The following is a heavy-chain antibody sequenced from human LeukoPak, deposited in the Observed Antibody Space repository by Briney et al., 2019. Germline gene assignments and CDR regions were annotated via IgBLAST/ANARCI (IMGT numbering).Heavy chain of an antibody. CDR2: IYTSGST. CDR1: GGSISSYY. J-gene: IGHJ6*03. V-gene: IGHV4-4*07. D-gene: IGHD3-10*02. CDR3: ASTLRIPSMLSGYMDV. Sequence: SETLSFTCTVSGGSISSYYWSWIRQPAGKGLEWIGRIYTSGSTNYNPSLKSRVTMSVDTSKNQFSLKLSSVTAADTAVYYCASTLRIPSMLSGYMDVWGKGTTVTVSS.